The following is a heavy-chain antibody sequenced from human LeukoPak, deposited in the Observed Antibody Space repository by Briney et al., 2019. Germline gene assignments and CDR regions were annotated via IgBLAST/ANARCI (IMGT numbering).Heavy chain of an antibody. J-gene: IGHJ4*02. Sequence: SETLSLTCTVSGGSISGYYWSWIRQPPGKGLEWIGYIYYSGSTNYNPSLKSRVTISVDTPKNQFSLKLNSVTAADTAAYYCARVGDYALKDWGQGTLVTVSS. V-gene: IGHV4-59*12. CDR1: GGSISGYY. CDR3: ARVGDYALKD. CDR2: IYYSGST. D-gene: IGHD3-16*01.